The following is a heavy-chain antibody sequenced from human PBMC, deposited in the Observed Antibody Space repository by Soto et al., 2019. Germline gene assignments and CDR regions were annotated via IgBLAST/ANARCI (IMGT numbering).Heavy chain of an antibody. CDR3: ARESHDSLTGPPWVWYFDL. D-gene: IGHD3-9*01. V-gene: IGHV4-34*01. J-gene: IGHJ2*01. CDR2: INDRGSI. CDR1: GGSFSGYY. Sequence: QVQLQQWGAGPLRPLETLSLTCGVSGGSFSGYYWAWIRQPPGKGLEWIGEINDRGSINYNPSLKSRVSISVDTSKNHYSLNLRSVTAADTAVYYCARESHDSLTGPPWVWYFDLWGRGTLVTVSS.